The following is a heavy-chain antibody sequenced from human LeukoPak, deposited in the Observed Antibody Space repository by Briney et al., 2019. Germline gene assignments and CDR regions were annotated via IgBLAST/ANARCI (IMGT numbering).Heavy chain of an antibody. CDR3: ARVLNSEPNDY. V-gene: IGHV3-21*01. J-gene: IGHJ4*02. D-gene: IGHD4-23*01. CDR2: ISSSSSYI. Sequence: GGSLRLSCAASGFTFSSYSMDWVRQAPGKGLEWVSSISSSSSYIYYADSVKGRFTTSRDNAKNTLYLQMNSLRAEDTAVYYCARVLNSEPNDYWGQGTLVTVSS. CDR1: GFTFSSYS.